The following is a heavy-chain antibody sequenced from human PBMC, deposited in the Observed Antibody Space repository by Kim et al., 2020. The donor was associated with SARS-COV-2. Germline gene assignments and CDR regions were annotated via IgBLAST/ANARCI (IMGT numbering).Heavy chain of an antibody. D-gene: IGHD6-13*01. CDR3: AKDKEWYSSSWNPFDY. Sequence: GGSLRLSCAASGFTFGDYAMHWVRQAPGKGLEWVSGISWNSGIIGYAYSVKGRFIISRDNAKNSLYLQMNSLRGEDTALYYCAKDKEWYSSSWNPFDYWGQGTLVTVSS. V-gene: IGHV3-9*01. J-gene: IGHJ4*02. CDR2: ISWNSGII. CDR1: GFTFGDYA.